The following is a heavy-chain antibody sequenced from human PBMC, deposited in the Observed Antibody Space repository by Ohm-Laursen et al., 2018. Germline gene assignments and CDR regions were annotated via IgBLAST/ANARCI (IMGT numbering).Heavy chain of an antibody. D-gene: IGHD3-3*01. J-gene: IGHJ5*02. CDR1: GFTFSSYE. CDR3: ARDREVTIFGVTIPQS. V-gene: IGHV3-48*03. CDR2: ISSSGSTI. Sequence: GSLRLSCTASGFTFSSYEMNWVRQAPGKGLEWVSYISSSGSTIYYADSVKGRFTISRDNAKNSLYLQMNSLRAEDTAVYYCARDREVTIFGVTIPQSWGQGTLVTVSS.